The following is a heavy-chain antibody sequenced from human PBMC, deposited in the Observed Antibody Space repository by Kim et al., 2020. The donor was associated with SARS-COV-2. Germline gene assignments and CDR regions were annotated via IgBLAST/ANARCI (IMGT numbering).Heavy chain of an antibody. Sequence: SETLSLTCTVSGGSISSSSYYWGWIRQPPGKGLEWIGSIYYSGSTYYNPSLKSRVTISVDTSKNQFSLKLSSVTAADTAVYYCARVEVDLRGRVYFDYWGQGTLVTVSS. CDR1: GGSISSSSYY. J-gene: IGHJ4*02. CDR3: ARVEVDLRGRVYFDY. D-gene: IGHD3-22*01. CDR2: IYYSGST. V-gene: IGHV4-39*07.